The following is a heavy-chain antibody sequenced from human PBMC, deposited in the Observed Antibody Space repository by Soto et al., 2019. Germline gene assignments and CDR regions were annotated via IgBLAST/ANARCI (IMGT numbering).Heavy chain of an antibody. CDR1: GYTLTYLS. V-gene: IGHV1-24*01. J-gene: IGHJ4*02. D-gene: IGHD3-22*01. CDR3: ALFSQYSSGYYFRPFFDY. Sequence: ASVTVSCQVSGYTLTYLSMHWVRQAPGKGLEWMGGFDPEDGETIYAQKFQGRVTMTEDTSTDTAYMELSSLRSEDTAVYYCALFSQYSSGYYFRPFFDYWGQGTLVTVSS. CDR2: FDPEDGET.